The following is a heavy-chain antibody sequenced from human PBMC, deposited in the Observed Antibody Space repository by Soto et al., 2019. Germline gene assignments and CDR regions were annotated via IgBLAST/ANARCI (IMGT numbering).Heavy chain of an antibody. CDR3: ARVGSSGRRYFDY. V-gene: IGHV1-69*01. CDR2: IIPIFGTA. CDR1: GGTFSSYA. J-gene: IGHJ4*02. D-gene: IGHD6-19*01. Sequence: QVQLVQSGAEVTKPGSSVKVSCKASGGTFSSYAISWVRQAPGQGLEWMGGIIPIFGTANYAQKLQGRVTITADESTSTAYMELSSLRSEDTAVYYCARVGSSGRRYFDYWGQGTLVTVSS.